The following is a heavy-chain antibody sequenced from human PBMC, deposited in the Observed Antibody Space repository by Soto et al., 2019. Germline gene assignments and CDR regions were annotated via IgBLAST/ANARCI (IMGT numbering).Heavy chain of an antibody. CDR1: GFTFSSYA. J-gene: IGHJ5*02. V-gene: IGHV3-23*01. CDR3: AKFPLFLTYDILTTGPFDP. Sequence: GGSLRLSCAASGFTFSSYAMSWVRQAPGKGLEWVSAISGSGGSTYYADSVKGRFTISRDNSKNTLYLQMNSLRAEDTAVYYCAKFPLFLTYDILTTGPFDPWGQGTLVTVSS. CDR2: ISGSGGST. D-gene: IGHD3-9*01.